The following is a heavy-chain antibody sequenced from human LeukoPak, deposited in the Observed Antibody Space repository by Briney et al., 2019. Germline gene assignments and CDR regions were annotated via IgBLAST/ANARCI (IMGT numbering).Heavy chain of an antibody. V-gene: IGHV4-59*01. D-gene: IGHD5-18*01. CDR3: AREGGYSYGPSPNNWFDP. CDR1: GGSISSYY. J-gene: IGHJ5*02. Sequence: PSETLSLTCTVSGGSISSYYWSWIRQPPGKGLEWIGYIYYSGSTNYNPSLKSRVTISVDTSKNQFPLKLSSVTAADTAVYYCAREGGYSYGPSPNNWFDPWGQGTLVTVSS. CDR2: IYYSGST.